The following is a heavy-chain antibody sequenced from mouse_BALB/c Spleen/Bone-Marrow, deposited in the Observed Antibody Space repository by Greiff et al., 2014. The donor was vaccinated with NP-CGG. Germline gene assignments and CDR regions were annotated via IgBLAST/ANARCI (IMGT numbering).Heavy chain of an antibody. Sequence: EVQLQQSGGGLVQPGGSLRLACATSGFTFTDYYMSWVRQPPGKALEWLGFIRNKANGYTTEYSASVRGRFTISRDNSQSILYLQMNTLRAEDSATYYCAMGDYWGQGTSVTISS. CDR3: AMGDY. J-gene: IGHJ4*01. V-gene: IGHV7-3*02. CDR1: GFTFTDYY. CDR2: IRNKANGYTT.